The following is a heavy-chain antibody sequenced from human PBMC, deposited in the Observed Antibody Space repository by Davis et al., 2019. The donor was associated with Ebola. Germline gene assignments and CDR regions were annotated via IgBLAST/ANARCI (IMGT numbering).Heavy chain of an antibody. CDR3: VRDGCPGGSCYCGDY. Sequence: PSETLSLTCAVSGDSIGGSNWWSWVRQPPGKGLEWIGELYQSGITNYNPSLKSRVTMSVETSKNQFSLRLSSVTAADTAVYYCVRDGCPGGSCYCGDYWGQGTLVTVSS. CDR2: LYQSGIT. CDR1: GDSIGGSNW. J-gene: IGHJ4*02. V-gene: IGHV4-4*02. D-gene: IGHD2-15*01.